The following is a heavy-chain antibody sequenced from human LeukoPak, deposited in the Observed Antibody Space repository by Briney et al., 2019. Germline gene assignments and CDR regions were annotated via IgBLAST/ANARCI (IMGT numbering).Heavy chain of an antibody. CDR2: ISTYNNNA. Sequence: ASVKVSCKASGYTFTSYDINWVRQAPGQGLEWMGWISTYNNNAKYAQKFQGRVTMTTDTSTSTAYMDLRSLRPDDTAAYYCARARSDNYYQCDYWGQGTLVTVSS. D-gene: IGHD1-26*01. CDR1: GYTFTSYD. V-gene: IGHV1-18*01. J-gene: IGHJ4*02. CDR3: ARARSDNYYQCDY.